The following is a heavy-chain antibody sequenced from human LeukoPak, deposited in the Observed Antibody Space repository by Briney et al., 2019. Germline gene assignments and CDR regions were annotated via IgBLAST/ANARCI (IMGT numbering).Heavy chain of an antibody. CDR2: ISSSRSYI. CDR1: GFTFSSYG. J-gene: IGHJ3*02. CDR3: ARAGDYYDSSGHSFLDAFDM. V-gene: IGHV3-21*01. D-gene: IGHD3-22*01. Sequence: PGGSLRLSCAASGFTFSSYGMNWVRQAPGKGLEWVSSISSSRSYIYYADSVKGRFTISRDNAKNSLYLQMNSLRADVTAVYYFARAGDYYDSSGHSFLDAFDMWGQGTMVTVSS.